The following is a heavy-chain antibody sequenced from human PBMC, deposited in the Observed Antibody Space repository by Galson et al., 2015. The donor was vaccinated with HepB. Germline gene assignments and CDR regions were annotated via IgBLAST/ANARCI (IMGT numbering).Heavy chain of an antibody. CDR2: TYYRSKWYN. Sequence: CAISGDSVSRNSGAWNWIRQSPSRGLEWLGGTYYRSKWYNDYAVSVKSRITINADTSKNQFSLQLNSVTPEDTAVYYCAREPHAFDIWGQGTMVTVSS. V-gene: IGHV6-1*01. CDR3: AREPHAFDI. J-gene: IGHJ3*02. CDR1: GDSVSRNSGA.